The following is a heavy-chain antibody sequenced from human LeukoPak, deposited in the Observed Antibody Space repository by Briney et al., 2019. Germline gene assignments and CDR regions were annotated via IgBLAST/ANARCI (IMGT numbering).Heavy chain of an antibody. D-gene: IGHD6-19*01. CDR1: GYTFTGYY. J-gene: IGHJ4*02. CDR2: INPNSGGT. CDR3: ASLGNPYSSGWTIDY. V-gene: IGHV1-2*02. Sequence: ASVKVSCKASGYTFTGYYMRWVRQAPGQGLEWMGWINPNSGGTNYAQKFQGRVTMTRDTSISTAYMELSRLRSDDTAVYYCASLGNPYSSGWTIDYWGQGTLVTVSS.